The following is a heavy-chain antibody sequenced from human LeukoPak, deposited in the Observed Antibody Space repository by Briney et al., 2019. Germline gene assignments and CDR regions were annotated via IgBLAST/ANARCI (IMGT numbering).Heavy chain of an antibody. V-gene: IGHV1-46*01. CDR2: INPSGGST. CDR3: ARATTGYYYYYMDV. J-gene: IGHJ6*03. D-gene: IGHD4-17*01. CDR1: GYTFTSYY. Sequence: GASVKVSCKASGYTFTSYYMHWVRQAPGQGLEWMGIINPSGGSTSYAQKFQGRVTMTRNTSISTAYMELSSLRSEDTAVYYCARATTGYYYYYMDVWGKGTTVTVSS.